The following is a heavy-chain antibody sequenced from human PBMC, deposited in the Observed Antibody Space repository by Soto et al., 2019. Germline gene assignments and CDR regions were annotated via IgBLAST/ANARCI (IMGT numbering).Heavy chain of an antibody. J-gene: IGHJ4*02. Sequence: QVQLVQSGAEVKKPGASVKVSCKASGYTFVAFDIAWVRQASGQGLEWVGWVNPDTGDTVYKREFQGRLSMTRDTSINTVYMELSSLTPDDTAMYFCVRQAGGASTPGDDYWGQGTLVTVSP. V-gene: IGHV1-8*01. CDR2: VNPDTGDT. CDR3: VRQAGGASTPGDDY. CDR1: GYTFVAFD. D-gene: IGHD2-15*01.